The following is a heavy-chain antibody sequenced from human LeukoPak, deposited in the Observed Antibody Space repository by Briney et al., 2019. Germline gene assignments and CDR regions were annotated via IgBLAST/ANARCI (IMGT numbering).Heavy chain of an antibody. CDR1: GYSFTSYW. D-gene: IGHD3-16*02. Sequence: GESLKISCKGSGYSFTSYWIGWVRQMPGKGLEWMGIIYPGDSDSRYSPSFQGQVTISADKSISTAYLQWNSLKASDTAMYYCATSFLGELSSFDYWGQGTLVTVSS. J-gene: IGHJ4*02. V-gene: IGHV5-51*01. CDR2: IYPGDSDS. CDR3: ATSFLGELSSFDY.